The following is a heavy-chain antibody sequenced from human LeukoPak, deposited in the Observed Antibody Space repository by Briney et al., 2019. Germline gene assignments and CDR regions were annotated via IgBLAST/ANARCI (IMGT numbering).Heavy chain of an antibody. Sequence: ASVNVSCTASGYTFTNYAMNWVRQAPGQGLEWMGWINTNIWNPTSSQGLPGRFGFSFAVSVSTAYLQISNLKAEDTAMYYCARPSGYISTPPTYWGQGTLVTVSS. CDR2: INTNIWNP. V-gene: IGHV7-4-1*02. CDR3: ARPSGYISTPPTY. CDR1: GYTFTNYA. J-gene: IGHJ4*02. D-gene: IGHD2-2*01.